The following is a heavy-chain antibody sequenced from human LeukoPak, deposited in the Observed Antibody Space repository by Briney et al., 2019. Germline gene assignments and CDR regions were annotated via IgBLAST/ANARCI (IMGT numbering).Heavy chain of an antibody. D-gene: IGHD3-22*01. CDR2: INHSGST. CDR1: GGSFSGYY. CDR3: ARVYYDSSGYYYYYYGMDV. J-gene: IGHJ6*02. V-gene: IGHV4-34*01. Sequence: SETLSLTCAVYGGSFSGYYWSWIRQPPGKGLEWIGEINHSGSTNYNPSLKSRVTISVDTSKNQFSLKLSSVTAADTAVYYCARVYYDSSGYYYYYYGMDVWGQGTTVTVSS.